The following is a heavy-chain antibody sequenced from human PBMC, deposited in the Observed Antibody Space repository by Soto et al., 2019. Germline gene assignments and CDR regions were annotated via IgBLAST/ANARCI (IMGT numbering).Heavy chain of an antibody. V-gene: IGHV3-23*01. CDR2: ISGSGGTT. J-gene: IGHJ4*02. Sequence: EVQLLESGGGLVQPGGSLRLSCAASGFTFTTRAMSWVRQAPGKGLQWVSGISGSGGTTYYADSVKGRLTISRDNSKNMLYLQMNSLRDDDTAVYYCATGTQNFDYWGLVTRVTVSS. CDR1: GFTFTTRA. D-gene: IGHD3-10*01. CDR3: ATGTQNFDY.